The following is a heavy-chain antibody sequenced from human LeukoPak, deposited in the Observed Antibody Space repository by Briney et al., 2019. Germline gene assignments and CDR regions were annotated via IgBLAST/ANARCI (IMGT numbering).Heavy chain of an antibody. CDR2: ISYDGSNK. D-gene: IGHD3-10*01. J-gene: IGHJ4*02. CDR3: AAHQKYGSGAGLFDY. V-gene: IGHV3-30*03. Sequence: GGTLRLSCAASGFTFSSYGMHWVRQAPGKGLEWVAVISYDGSNKYYADSVKGRFTISRDNSKNTPYLQMNSLRAEDTAVYYCAAHQKYGSGAGLFDYWGQGTLVTVSS. CDR1: GFTFSSYG.